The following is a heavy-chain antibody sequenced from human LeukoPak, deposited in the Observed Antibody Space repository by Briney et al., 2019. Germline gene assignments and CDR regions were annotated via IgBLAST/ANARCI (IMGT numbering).Heavy chain of an antibody. Sequence: GGSLRLSCAASGFTFSSYWMHWVREAPGKGLVWASRINSDGSSTLYAASVKGRFTISRDNAKNSLFLQMNSLRAEDTAVYYCARGEYYYDGGYWGQGTLVTVSS. CDR2: INSDGSST. J-gene: IGHJ4*02. CDR3: ARGEYYYDGGY. CDR1: GFTFSSYW. D-gene: IGHD3-22*01. V-gene: IGHV3-74*01.